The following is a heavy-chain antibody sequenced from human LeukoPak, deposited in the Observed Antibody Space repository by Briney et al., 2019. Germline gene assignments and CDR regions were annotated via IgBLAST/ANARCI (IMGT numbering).Heavy chain of an antibody. J-gene: IGHJ3*02. CDR2: IIPIFGTA. Sequence: SVKVSCKASGGTFSSYAISWVRQAPGQGLEWMGGIIPIFGTANYAQKFQGRVTMTEDTSTDTAYMELSSLRSEDTAVYYCATLRESRAFDIWGQGTMVTVSS. D-gene: IGHD3-10*01. CDR3: ATLRESRAFDI. CDR1: GGTFSSYA. V-gene: IGHV1-69*06.